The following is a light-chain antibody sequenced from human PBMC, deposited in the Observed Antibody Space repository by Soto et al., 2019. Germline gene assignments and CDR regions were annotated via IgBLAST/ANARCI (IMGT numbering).Light chain of an antibody. V-gene: IGKV1-39*01. CDR1: QTISNY. CDR2: GAS. Sequence: DIQMTQSPASLAASLGDRITISCRASQTISNYLNWYHQKPGEAPKILIYGASTLQSGVPSSVSGSGSGTEFTLSISSLQPEDFGTYYCQQSYNVPFTFCPGTKVDVK. CDR3: QQSYNVPFT. J-gene: IGKJ3*01.